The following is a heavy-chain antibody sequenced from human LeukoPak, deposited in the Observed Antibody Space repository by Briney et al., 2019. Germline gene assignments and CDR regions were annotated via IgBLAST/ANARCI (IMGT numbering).Heavy chain of an antibody. Sequence: PSETLSLTCTVSGGSISSYYWSWIRQPPGKGLEWIGYIYYSGSTNYNPSLKSRVTISVDTSKNQFSLKLSSVTAADTAVYYCARGGGSSWYPYYFDYWGQGTLVTVSS. CDR1: GGSISSYY. V-gene: IGHV4-59*01. CDR2: IYYSGST. CDR3: ARGGGSSWYPYYFDY. D-gene: IGHD6-13*01. J-gene: IGHJ4*02.